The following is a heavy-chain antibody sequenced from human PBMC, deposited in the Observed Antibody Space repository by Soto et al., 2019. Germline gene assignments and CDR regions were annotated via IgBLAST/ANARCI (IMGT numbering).Heavy chain of an antibody. Sequence: EVLLLESGGGLVQPGGSLTLSCAASGFTFTTYAMTWVRQAPGKGLEWVSAISGSGGNTYYADSVKGRFTVSRDNSKKMLYLQVNSPRVEDTAVYYCAKDRSSTSGCYCRVDYWGQGTLVTVAS. CDR1: GFTFTTYA. CDR2: ISGSGGNT. D-gene: IGHD6-19*01. CDR3: AKDRSSTSGCYCRVDY. J-gene: IGHJ4*02. V-gene: IGHV3-23*01.